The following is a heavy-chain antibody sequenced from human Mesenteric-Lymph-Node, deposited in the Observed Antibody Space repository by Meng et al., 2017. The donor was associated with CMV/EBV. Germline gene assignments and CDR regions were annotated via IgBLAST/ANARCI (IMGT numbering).Heavy chain of an antibody. CDR2: IYYTGIT. CDR1: GGSISSSFYY. D-gene: IGHD4-17*01. V-gene: IGHV4-39*07. CDR3: ARDSSDEYGNYPDI. J-gene: IGHJ4*02. Sequence: SGGSISSSFYYWAWFRQPPGKGLEWIGTIYYTGITYYTTSLKSRVSISVDTSTNRFSLRLTSVTAADTAVYYCARDSSDEYGNYPDIWGQGTLVTVSS.